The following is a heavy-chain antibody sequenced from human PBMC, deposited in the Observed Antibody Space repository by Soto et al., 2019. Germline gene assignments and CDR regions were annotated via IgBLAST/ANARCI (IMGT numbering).Heavy chain of an antibody. CDR3: ATTLYSNSVPPEGY. J-gene: IGHJ4*02. V-gene: IGHV3-23*01. Sequence: PGGSLRLSCAASGFTFSTYTMSWVRQAPGKGLEWVARISGSGNSKYYADSVKGRFIISRDNSKNTLYLQVSSPRADDTAIYYCATTLYSNSVPPEGYWGQGTLVTVSS. CDR1: GFTFSTYT. CDR2: ISGSGNSK. D-gene: IGHD4-4*01.